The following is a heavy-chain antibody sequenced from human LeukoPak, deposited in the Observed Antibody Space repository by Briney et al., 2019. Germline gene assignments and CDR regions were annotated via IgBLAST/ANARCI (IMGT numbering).Heavy chain of an antibody. CDR3: ARAKVGALDY. V-gene: IGHV3-48*03. Sequence: GGSLRLSCAASGFTFSSYEMNWVRQAPGKGLEWVSYISSSGSTIYYADSVKGRFTISRDNAKNTLYLQMNSLRAEDTAVYYCARAKVGALDYWGQGTLVTVSS. CDR1: GFTFSSYE. CDR2: ISSSGSTI. D-gene: IGHD1-26*01. J-gene: IGHJ4*02.